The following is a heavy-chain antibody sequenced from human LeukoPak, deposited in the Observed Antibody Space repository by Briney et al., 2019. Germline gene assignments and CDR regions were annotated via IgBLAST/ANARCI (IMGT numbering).Heavy chain of an antibody. CDR2: ISGSGGST. V-gene: IGHV3-23*01. J-gene: IGHJ4*02. D-gene: IGHD3-10*01. Sequence: GGSLRLSCAASGFTFSSYAMSWVRQAPGKGLEWVSAISGSGGSTYYADSVKGRFTISRDNSKNTLYLQMNSLRAEDTAVYYCAKDIHITMVRGVITAIRRFDYWGQGTLVTVSS. CDR1: GFTFSSYA. CDR3: AKDIHITMVRGVITAIRRFDY.